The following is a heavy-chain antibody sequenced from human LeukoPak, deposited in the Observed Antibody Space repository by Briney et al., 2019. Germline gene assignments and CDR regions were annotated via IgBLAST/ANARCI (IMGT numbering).Heavy chain of an antibody. V-gene: IGHV3-21*01. D-gene: IGHD3-22*01. J-gene: IGHJ5*02. CDR3: VKIVRNWFDP. CDR2: ISSSSSYI. CDR1: GFTFSTYA. Sequence: PGGSLRLSCTASGFTFSTYAMSWVRQAPGKGLEWVSSISSSSSYIYYADSVKGRFTISRDNAKNSLYLQMNSLRAEDTAVYYCVKIVRNWFDPWGQGTLVTVSS.